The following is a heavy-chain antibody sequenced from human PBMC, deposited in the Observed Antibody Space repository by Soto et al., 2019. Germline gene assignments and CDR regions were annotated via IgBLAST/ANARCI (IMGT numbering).Heavy chain of an antibody. CDR2: IGSRSDYI. J-gene: IGHJ4*02. CDR3: AREGCSKTSCERDYFDY. D-gene: IGHD2-2*01. CDR1: GFSFNSYT. V-gene: IGHV3-21*02. Sequence: QLVESGGGLVKPGGSLRLSCAASGFSFNSYTMNWVRQAPGKGLEWVSVIGSRSDYIYYADSVKGRFTISRDNAKNLLFLQMSSLRAEDTAVYFCAREGCSKTSCERDYFDYWGQGTLVTVSS.